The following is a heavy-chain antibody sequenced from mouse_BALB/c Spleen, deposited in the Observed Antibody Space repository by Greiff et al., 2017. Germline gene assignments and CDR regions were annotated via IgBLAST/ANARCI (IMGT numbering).Heavy chain of an antibody. Sequence: VQLKESGGDLVKPGGSLKLSCAASGFTFSSYGMSWVRQTPDKRLEWVATISSGGSYTYYPDSVKGRFTISRDNAKNTLYLKMSSLKSEDTAMYYCARLYDYDGYYAMDYWGQGTSVTVSS. CDR3: ARLYDYDGYYAMDY. D-gene: IGHD2-4*01. J-gene: IGHJ4*01. CDR1: GFTFSSYG. V-gene: IGHV5-6*01. CDR2: ISSGGSYT.